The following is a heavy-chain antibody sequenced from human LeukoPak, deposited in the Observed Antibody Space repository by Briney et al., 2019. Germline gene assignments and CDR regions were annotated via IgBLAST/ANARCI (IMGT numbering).Heavy chain of an antibody. J-gene: IGHJ4*02. CDR2: ISTNGDRT. D-gene: IGHD3-22*01. CDR1: GLTFSNYA. V-gene: IGHV3-23*01. Sequence: GGSLRLSCAASGLTFSNYAMTWVRQAPGKGLEWVSAISTNGDRTYYADSVKGRFAVSRDNFKNTLYLQMNGLRAEDTALYYCARLSGYSSGHYYSDYWGQGTLVTVSS. CDR3: ARLSGYSSGHYYSDY.